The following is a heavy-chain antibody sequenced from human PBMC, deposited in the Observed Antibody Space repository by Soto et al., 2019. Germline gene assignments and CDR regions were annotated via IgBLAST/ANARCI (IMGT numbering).Heavy chain of an antibody. Sequence: PGXSLRLSCTASGFTFSSYALTWIRQAPVKGLEWVSAITGGGNYTYYANSAKGRFTISRDNSKNTLYLQMNSLRAEDTAVYYCAKGSRSTYPYYLDYWGQGTLVTVSS. CDR2: ITGGGNYT. CDR1: GFTFSSYA. J-gene: IGHJ4*02. V-gene: IGHV3-23*01. D-gene: IGHD3-10*01. CDR3: AKGSRSTYPYYLDY.